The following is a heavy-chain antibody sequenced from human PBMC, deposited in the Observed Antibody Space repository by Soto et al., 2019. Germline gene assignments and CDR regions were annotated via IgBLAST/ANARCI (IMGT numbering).Heavy chain of an antibody. J-gene: IGHJ4*02. Sequence: EVQLLESGGGLVQPGGSLRLSCVVSGLTFSSYGMSWVRQAPGKGLEWLSAISGRGGSAYYADSVKGRLAISRDNSKNTLYLQVNSLRAEDTAVYYCAKSSSSGGWYDCWGQGTLVTVSS. CDR1: GLTFSSYG. D-gene: IGHD6-19*01. CDR2: ISGRGGSA. CDR3: AKSSSSGGWYDC. V-gene: IGHV3-23*01.